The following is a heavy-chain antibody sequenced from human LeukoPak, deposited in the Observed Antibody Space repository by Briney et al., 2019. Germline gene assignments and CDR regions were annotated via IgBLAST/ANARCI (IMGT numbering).Heavy chain of an antibody. V-gene: IGHV4-59*01. CDR2: IHHTGSF. CDR1: GASTSDYY. J-gene: IGHJ4*02. CDR3: TRGHWALDC. Sequence: KASETLSLTCTIFGASTSDYYWSWVRQPPGKGLEWIGYIHHTGSFDYNPSLNSRATISLDTSKNQFSLKFTSVTAADTAVYYCTRGHWALDCWGQGPLVTVSS. D-gene: IGHD3-16*01.